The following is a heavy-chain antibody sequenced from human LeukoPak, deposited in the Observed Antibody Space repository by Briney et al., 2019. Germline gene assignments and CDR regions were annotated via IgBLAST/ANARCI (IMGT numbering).Heavy chain of an antibody. CDR2: ISGDAGST. CDR3: ARDLLDYGSAGNWFDP. D-gene: IGHD4/OR15-4a*01. CDR1: GFTFDDYA. V-gene: IGHV3-43*02. Sequence: GGSLRLSCAASGFTFDDYAMHWVRQAPGKGLEWVSLISGDAGSTYYADSVKGRFTISRDNSKNTLYLQMNSLRAEDTAVYYCARDLLDYGSAGNWFDPWGQGTLVTVSS. J-gene: IGHJ5*02.